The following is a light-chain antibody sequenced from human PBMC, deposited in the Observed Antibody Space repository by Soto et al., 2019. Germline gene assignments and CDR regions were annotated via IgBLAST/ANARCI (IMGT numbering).Light chain of an antibody. Sequence: QPVLTQSPSASASLGASVKLTCTLSSGHSTYDIAWHQQQPEKGPRYLMKLNSDGSHSKGDGIPDRFSGSSSGAVRYLTISSLQSEDEADYYCQTWGTGIQVFGGGTKLTVL. CDR1: SGHSTYD. J-gene: IGLJ3*02. CDR2: LNSDGSH. CDR3: QTWGTGIQV. V-gene: IGLV4-69*01.